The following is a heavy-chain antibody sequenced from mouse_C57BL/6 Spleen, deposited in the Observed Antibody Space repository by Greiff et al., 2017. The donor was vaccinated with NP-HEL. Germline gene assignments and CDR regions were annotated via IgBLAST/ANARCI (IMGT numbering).Heavy chain of an antibody. Sequence: EVQLQQSGPELVKPGASVKISCKASGYSFTGYYMNWVKQSPEKSLEWIGEINPSTGGTTYNQKFKAKATLTVDKSSSTAYMQLKSLTSEDSAVYYCAVSYGSSLDYWGQGTTLTVSS. V-gene: IGHV1-42*01. CDR2: INPSTGGT. D-gene: IGHD1-1*01. CDR1: GYSFTGYY. CDR3: AVSYGSSLDY. J-gene: IGHJ2*01.